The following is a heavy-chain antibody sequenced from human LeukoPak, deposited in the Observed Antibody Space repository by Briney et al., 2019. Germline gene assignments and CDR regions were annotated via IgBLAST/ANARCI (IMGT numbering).Heavy chain of an antibody. CDR1: GYTFTSYG. CDR3: ARESQLGPYY. J-gene: IGHJ4*02. Sequence: GASVKVSCKASGYTFTSYGISWVRQAPGQGLEWMGWINPNSGGTNYAQKFQGRVTMTRDTSISTAYMELSRLRSDDTAVYYCARESQLGPYYWGQGTLVTVSS. D-gene: IGHD7-27*01. CDR2: INPNSGGT. V-gene: IGHV1-2*02.